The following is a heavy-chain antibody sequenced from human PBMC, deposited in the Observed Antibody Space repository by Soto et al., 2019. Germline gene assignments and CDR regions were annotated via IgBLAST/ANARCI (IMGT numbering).Heavy chain of an antibody. D-gene: IGHD3-10*01. J-gene: IGHJ5*02. CDR2: ISAYNGNT. V-gene: IGHV1-18*01. CDR3: AIVPPVPDWFVP. CDR1: GYTFTSYG. Sequence: ASVKVSCKASGYTFTSYGISWVRQAPGQGLEWMGWISAYNGNTNYAQKLQGRVTMTTDTSTSTAYMELRSLRSVVTAVYFCAIVPPVPDWFVPWGQGTLVTVSS.